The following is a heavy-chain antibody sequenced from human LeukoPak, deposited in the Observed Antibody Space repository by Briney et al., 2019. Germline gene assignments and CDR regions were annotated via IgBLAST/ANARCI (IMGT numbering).Heavy chain of an antibody. V-gene: IGHV4-59*01. D-gene: IGHD3-3*02. Sequence: SETLSLTCTVSGGSISRYYWSWIRQPPGKGLQWIGYIYYSGSTNYNPSLKSRVTISVDTSKNQFSLKLSSVTAADTAVYFCARTGISGPDYWGQGTLVTVSS. CDR3: ARTGISGPDY. CDR2: IYYSGST. CDR1: GGSISRYY. J-gene: IGHJ4*02.